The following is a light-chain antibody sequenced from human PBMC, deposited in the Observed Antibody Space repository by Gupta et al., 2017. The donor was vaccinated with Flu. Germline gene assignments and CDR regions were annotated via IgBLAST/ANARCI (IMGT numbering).Light chain of an antibody. CDR1: QSVSSN. V-gene: IGKV3-15*01. CDR3: QQYNNWPPLT. CDR2: GAS. Sequence: EIVMTQSPATLSVSPGERATLSCRASQSVSSNLAWYQQKPGQAPRLLIYGASTRATGITARFSGSGYGTEFTLTISSRQSEDFAVYYCQQYNNWPPLTFGGGTKVEIK. J-gene: IGKJ4*01.